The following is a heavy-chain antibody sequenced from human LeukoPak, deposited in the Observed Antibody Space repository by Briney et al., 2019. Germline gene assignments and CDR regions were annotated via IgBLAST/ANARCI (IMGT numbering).Heavy chain of an antibody. Sequence: TSETLSLTCTVSGGSISSRGHYWGWIRQPPGKGLEWIGSLHYSGSTYHNPSLKSRITISADTSNNQFSLKLSSVAAADTAVYYCARHRDGYNRPLDYWGQGTLVTVSS. D-gene: IGHD5-24*01. CDR3: ARHRDGYNRPLDY. CDR2: LHYSGST. V-gene: IGHV4-39*01. J-gene: IGHJ4*02. CDR1: GGSISSRGHY.